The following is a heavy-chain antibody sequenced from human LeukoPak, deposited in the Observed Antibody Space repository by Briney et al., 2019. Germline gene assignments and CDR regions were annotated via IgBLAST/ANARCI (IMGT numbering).Heavy chain of an antibody. CDR1: GGSISSHY. CDR2: IYYSGST. D-gene: IGHD3-9*01. CDR3: AREGPPNYDTI. Sequence: SETLSLXCTVSGGSISSHYWRWIRQPPGKGLESIGHIYYSGSTNYNPSLKSRVTISGDTSKNQFSLKLSSVTAADTAVYYCAREGPPNYDTIWGQGTMVTVSS. J-gene: IGHJ3*02. V-gene: IGHV4-59*11.